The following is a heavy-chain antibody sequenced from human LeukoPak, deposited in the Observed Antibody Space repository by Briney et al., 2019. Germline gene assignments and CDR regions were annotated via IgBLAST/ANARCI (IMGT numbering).Heavy chain of an antibody. J-gene: IGHJ4*02. CDR3: ARLADYDSSGYLSY. V-gene: IGHV1-46*01. CDR1: GYTFTRYY. D-gene: IGHD3-22*01. Sequence: ASVKVSCKASGYTFTRYYMHWVRQAPGQGLEWMGIINPSGGSARYAQKFQGRVTTTRDTSTSTVYMGVSSLRSEDTAVYYCARLADYDSSGYLSYWGQGTLVTVSS. CDR2: INPSGGSA.